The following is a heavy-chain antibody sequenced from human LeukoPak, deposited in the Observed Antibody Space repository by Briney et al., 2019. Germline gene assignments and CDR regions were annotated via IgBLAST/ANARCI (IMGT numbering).Heavy chain of an antibody. CDR1: GFTFSTYA. CDR2: ISGNSGTT. V-gene: IGHV3-23*01. J-gene: IGHJ6*02. D-gene: IGHD5-18*01. Sequence: GGSLRLSCAASGFTFSTYAMSWVRQAPGKGLEWVSAISGNSGTTNYADSVKGWFTISRDNSKNTVYLQMNSLRVEDTALYYCAKDRASSRYNGMDVWGQGTTVTVSS. CDR3: AKDRASSRYNGMDV.